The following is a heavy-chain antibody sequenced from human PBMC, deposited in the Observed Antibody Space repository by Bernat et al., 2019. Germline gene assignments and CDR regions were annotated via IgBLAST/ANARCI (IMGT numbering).Heavy chain of an antibody. D-gene: IGHD1-26*01. CDR1: GFTFSSYS. J-gene: IGHJ4*02. CDR3: ASSGFSIVGATLY. CDR2: ISSTSATI. V-gene: IGHV3-48*02. Sequence: EVQLLESGGGLVQPGGSLRLSCAASGFTFSSYSMNWVRQAPGKGLEWVSYISSTSATIYYADSVKGRFTISRDNAKNSLYLQMNSLRDEDTAVYYCASSGFSIVGATLYWGQGTLVTVSS.